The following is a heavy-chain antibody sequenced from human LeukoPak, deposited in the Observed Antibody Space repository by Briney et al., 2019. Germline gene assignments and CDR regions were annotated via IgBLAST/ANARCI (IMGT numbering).Heavy chain of an antibody. CDR2: ISDSGGST. J-gene: IGHJ6*02. CDR3: AKVPYSDYGSGRPPFMDV. Sequence: PGGSLRLSCAASGFTFSNYAMSGVRQAPGKGLEGVSTISDSGGSTYYADSVKGRFTISRDNSKNTLYLQMSSLRAEDTAIHYCAKVPYSDYGSGRPPFMDVWGQGTTVAVSS. D-gene: IGHD3-10*01. V-gene: IGHV3-23*01. CDR1: GFTFSNYA.